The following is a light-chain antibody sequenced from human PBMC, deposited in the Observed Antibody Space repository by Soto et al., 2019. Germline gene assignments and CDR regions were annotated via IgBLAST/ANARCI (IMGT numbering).Light chain of an antibody. V-gene: IGKV3-20*01. CDR3: RQHGSSPPIT. CDR2: DAS. J-gene: IGKJ5*01. Sequence: DIVLTHLPPTRSLSPGERATLPCRASQSVRGSSLAWYQQKPGQAPRHLLYDASSRATGIPDRFSGGGSGTDFTLTISRLEPEDFAVYYCRQHGSSPPITFGQGTRLEIK. CDR1: QSVRGSS.